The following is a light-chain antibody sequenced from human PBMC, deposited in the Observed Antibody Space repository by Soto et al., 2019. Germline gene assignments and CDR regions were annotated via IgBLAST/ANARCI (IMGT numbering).Light chain of an antibody. J-gene: IGKJ5*01. V-gene: IGKV3D-7*01. CDR3: QQDYNLPIT. Sequence: EIVLTQSPGTLALSPGDRATLSCRASQSINKAYLVWYQVKPGQAPRRLIYGASSRATGIPDRFSGSGSGTDFALTISSLQPEDFAVYYCQQDYNLPITFGQGTRLEIK. CDR2: GAS. CDR1: QSINKAY.